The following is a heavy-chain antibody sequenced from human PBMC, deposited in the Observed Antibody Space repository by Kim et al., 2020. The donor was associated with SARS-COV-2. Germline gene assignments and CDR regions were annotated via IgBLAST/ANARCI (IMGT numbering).Heavy chain of an antibody. CDR1: GFTFSSYS. CDR2: FSSSSSYI. V-gene: IGHV3-21*01. D-gene: IGHD6-13*01. Sequence: GGSLRLSCAASGFTFSSYSMNWVRQAPGTGLEWVSSFSSSSSYIYYADSVKGLFTISRDNAKNSLYLQMNSLRAEATAVYYCARCIAAARIWTYYYYYGMDVWGKGTTVTVSS. J-gene: IGHJ6*04. CDR3: ARCIAAARIWTYYYYYGMDV.